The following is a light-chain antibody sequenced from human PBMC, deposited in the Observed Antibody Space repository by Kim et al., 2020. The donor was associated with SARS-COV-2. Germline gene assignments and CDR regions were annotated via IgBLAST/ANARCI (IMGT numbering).Light chain of an antibody. J-gene: IGKJ2*01. Sequence: PGESATLSCRASQSVSNNYLAWYQQKPGQAPRLLIYAASSRATGIPDRFSGSGSGTDITLTISRLEPEDFAVYYCQQYGSSPRTFGQGTKLEI. CDR2: AAS. V-gene: IGKV3-20*01. CDR3: QQYGSSPRT. CDR1: QSVSNNY.